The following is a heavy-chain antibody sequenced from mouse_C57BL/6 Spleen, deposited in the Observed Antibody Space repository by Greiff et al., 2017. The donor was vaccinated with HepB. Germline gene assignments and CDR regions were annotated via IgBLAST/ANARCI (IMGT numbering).Heavy chain of an antibody. D-gene: IGHD1-1*01. CDR3: ARDGYDYGSSYGRGYFDY. V-gene: IGHV1-26*01. CDR1: GYTFTDYY. J-gene: IGHJ2*01. CDR2: INPNNGGT. Sequence: EVKLQQSGPELVKPGASVKISCKASGYTFTDYYMNWVKQSHGKSLEWIGDINPNNGGTSYNQKFKGKATLTVDKSSSTAYMELRSLTSEDSAVYYCARDGYDYGSSYGRGYFDYWGQGTTLTVSS.